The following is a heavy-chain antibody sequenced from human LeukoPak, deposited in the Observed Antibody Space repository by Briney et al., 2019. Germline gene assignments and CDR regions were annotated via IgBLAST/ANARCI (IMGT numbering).Heavy chain of an antibody. CDR3: ATIVVVPAAFGGPPRPPFDH. V-gene: IGHV4-39*01. CDR1: GGSISSSSYC. CDR2: IYYSGST. D-gene: IGHD2-2*01. J-gene: IGHJ4*02. Sequence: SETLSLTCTVSGGSISSSSYCWGWIRQPPGKGLEWIGSIYYSGSTYYNPSLKSRVTISVDTSKNQFSLKLSSVTAADTAVYYCATIVVVPAAFGGPPRPPFDHWGQGTLVTVSS.